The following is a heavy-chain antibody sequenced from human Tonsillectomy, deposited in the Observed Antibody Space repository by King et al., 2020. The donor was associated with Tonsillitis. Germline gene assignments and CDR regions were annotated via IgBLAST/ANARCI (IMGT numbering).Heavy chain of an antibody. J-gene: IGHJ5*02. CDR1: GYTFTGYY. Sequence: VQLVQSGTEVKKPGASVKVSCKASGYTFTGYYIHCVRQAPGQGLEWMGWINPNSGDTNYAQKFQGRVTMTRDTSTSTAYMELNSLTSDDTAVYYCARGASGYNPNWFDPWGQGTLVTVSS. CDR2: INPNSGDT. V-gene: IGHV1-2*02. D-gene: IGHD5-24*01. CDR3: ARGASGYNPNWFDP.